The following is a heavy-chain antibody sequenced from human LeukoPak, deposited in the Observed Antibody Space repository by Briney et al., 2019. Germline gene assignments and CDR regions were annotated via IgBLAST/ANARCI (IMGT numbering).Heavy chain of an antibody. CDR2: ISAYNGNT. CDR3: AREMATILGH. Sequence: GASVKVSCKASGYTFTGYYMHWVRQAPGQGLEWMGWISAYNGNTNYAQKLQGRVTMTTDTSTSTAYMELRSLRSDDTAVYYCAREMATILGHWGQGTLVTVSS. D-gene: IGHD5-24*01. V-gene: IGHV1-18*04. CDR1: GYTFTGYY. J-gene: IGHJ4*02.